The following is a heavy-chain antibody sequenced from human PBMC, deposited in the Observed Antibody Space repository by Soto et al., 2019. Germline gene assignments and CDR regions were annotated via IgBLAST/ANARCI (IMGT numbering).Heavy chain of an antibody. CDR2: IYHSGST. J-gene: IGHJ4*02. D-gene: IGHD6-13*01. CDR1: GGSISSSNW. CDR3: ARGLAAAPGYYFDY. Sequence: QVQLQESGPGLVKPSGTLSLTCAVSGGSISSSNWWSWVRQPPGKGLEWIGEIYHSGSTKYNPSLKSRVTISVVKSQNQFSLKLRSVTAADTAVYYCARGLAAAPGYYFDYWGQGTLVTVSS. V-gene: IGHV4-4*02.